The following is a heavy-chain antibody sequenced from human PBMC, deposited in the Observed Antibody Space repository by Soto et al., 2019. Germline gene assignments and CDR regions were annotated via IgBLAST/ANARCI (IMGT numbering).Heavy chain of an antibody. CDR3: ASTNSLDF. V-gene: IGHV3-7*01. Sequence: PGGSLRLSCAASGFMFSNYWMNWVRQAPGKGLEWVANIRQEGSEKNYVDSVKGRFTISRDDAKNSLYLQMNNLRAEDTAVYYCASTNSLDFWGQGTPVTVSS. D-gene: IGHD2-8*01. CDR2: IRQEGSEK. J-gene: IGHJ4*02. CDR1: GFMFSNYW.